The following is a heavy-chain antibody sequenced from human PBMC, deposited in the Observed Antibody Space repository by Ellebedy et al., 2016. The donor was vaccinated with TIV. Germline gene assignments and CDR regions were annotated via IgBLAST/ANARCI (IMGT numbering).Heavy chain of an antibody. V-gene: IGHV1-69*04. CDR3: ARGTYYDFWSGEDYCYYYGMDV. Sequence: SVKVSCKASGGTFSSYAISWVRQAPGQGLEWMGRIIPILGIANYAQKFQGRVTITADKSTSTAYMELSSLRSEDTAVYYCARGTYYDFWSGEDYCYYYGMDVWGQGTTVTVSS. CDR2: IIPILGIA. CDR1: GGTFSSYA. J-gene: IGHJ6*02. D-gene: IGHD3-3*01.